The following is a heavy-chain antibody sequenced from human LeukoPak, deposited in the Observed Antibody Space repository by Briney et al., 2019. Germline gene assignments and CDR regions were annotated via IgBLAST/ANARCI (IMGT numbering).Heavy chain of an antibody. V-gene: IGHV3-23*01. J-gene: IGHJ4*02. CDR2: ISGSGGST. CDR1: GFTFSSYA. D-gene: IGHD6-13*01. Sequence: GGSLRPSCAASGFTFSSYAMSWVRQAPGKGLEWVSAISGSGGSTYYADSVKGRFTISRDNSKNTLYLQMNSLRAEDTAVYYCAREPGIAAAGTAGFDYWGQGTLVTVSS. CDR3: AREPGIAAAGTAGFDY.